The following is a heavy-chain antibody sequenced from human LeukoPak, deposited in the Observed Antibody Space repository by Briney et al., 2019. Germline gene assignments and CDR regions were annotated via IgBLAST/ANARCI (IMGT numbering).Heavy chain of an antibody. CDR2: INHSGST. CDR1: GGSFSGYY. CDR3: ARGRLTYYYYYMDV. Sequence: MTSETLSLTCAVCGGSFSGYYWSWIRQPPGKGLEWIGEINHSGSTNYNPSLKSRVTISVDTSKNQFSLKLSSVTAADTAVYYCARGRLTYYYYYMDVWGKGTTVTVSS. J-gene: IGHJ6*03. V-gene: IGHV4-34*01.